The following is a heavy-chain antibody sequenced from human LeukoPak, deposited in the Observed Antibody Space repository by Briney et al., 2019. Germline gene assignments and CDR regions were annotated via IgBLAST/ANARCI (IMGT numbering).Heavy chain of an antibody. J-gene: IGHJ4*02. CDR2: VNPNSGDT. CDR1: GYTFTGYY. CDR3: ARAEKVGASDY. Sequence: ASVKVSCKASGYTFTGYYLHWVRQAPGQGLEWMGCVNPNSGDTNYAQKFQGRVTMTRGTSISTAYMELSRLRSDDTAVYYCARAEKVGASDYWGQGTLVTVSS. V-gene: IGHV1-2*02. D-gene: IGHD1-26*01.